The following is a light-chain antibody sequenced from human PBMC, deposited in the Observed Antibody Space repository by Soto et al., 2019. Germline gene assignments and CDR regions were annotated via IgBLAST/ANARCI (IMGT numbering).Light chain of an antibody. CDR1: QSVDSTY. Sequence: IVLTQSPGTLSLSPWERATLSCRASQSVDSTYLAWYQQKPDQSPRLLIYATSTRAAGIPDRFSGSGSGTEFSLTISSLQSEDFAVYYCQQYSDWPPTFGQGTKVDIK. J-gene: IGKJ1*01. CDR3: QQYSDWPPT. CDR2: ATS. V-gene: IGKV3-20*01.